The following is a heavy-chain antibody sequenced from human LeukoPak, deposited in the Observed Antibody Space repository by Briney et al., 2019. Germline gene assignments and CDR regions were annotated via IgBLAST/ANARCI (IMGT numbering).Heavy chain of an antibody. Sequence: ASVKVSCKASGYTFTSYDINWVRQATGQGLEWMGWIHPNSGDTKSAQRFQGRVTMTRDTSISTAYMELTRLTSDDTAVYYCARGFYRTQMGWFDPWGQGTLVTVSS. D-gene: IGHD2-2*02. J-gene: IGHJ5*02. V-gene: IGHV1-2*02. CDR1: GYTFTSYD. CDR2: IHPNSGDT. CDR3: ARGFYRTQMGWFDP.